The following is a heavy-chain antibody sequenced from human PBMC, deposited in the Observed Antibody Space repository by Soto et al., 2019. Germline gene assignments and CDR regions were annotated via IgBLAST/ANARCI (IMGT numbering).Heavy chain of an antibody. Sequence: EVQLVESGGGLVKPGGSLRLSCAASGFTFSSYSMNWVRQAPGKGLEWVSSISSSSSYIYYADSVKGRFTISRDNAKNSLYLQMNSLRAEDTAVYYCARSSSWYYHVAVAGSALPMDVWGQGTTVTVSS. J-gene: IGHJ6*02. V-gene: IGHV3-21*01. CDR1: GFTFSSYS. D-gene: IGHD6-13*01. CDR2: ISSSSSYI. CDR3: ARSSSWYYHVAVAGSALPMDV.